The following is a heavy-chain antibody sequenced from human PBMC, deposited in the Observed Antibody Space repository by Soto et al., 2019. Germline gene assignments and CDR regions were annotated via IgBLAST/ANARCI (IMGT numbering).Heavy chain of an antibody. CDR2: ISPYNGNT. J-gene: IGHJ4*02. Sequence: GASVKVSCKASGYTFTTYGLSWLRQAPGQGLEWMGWISPYNGNTKYGQKLQGRVTMTTDTSTNTAYMELTSLRSDDTAVYYCARVYGPLYFDYWGQGTLVTVSS. CDR3: ARVYGPLYFDY. CDR1: GYTFTTYG. D-gene: IGHD3-10*01. V-gene: IGHV1-18*01.